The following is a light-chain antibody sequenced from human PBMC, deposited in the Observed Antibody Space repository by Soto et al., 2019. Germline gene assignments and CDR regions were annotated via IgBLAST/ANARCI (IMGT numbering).Light chain of an antibody. CDR1: NGHSNSI. CDR3: ETWDRNTQV. CDR2: VEGSGSY. V-gene: IGLV4-60*02. J-gene: IGLJ2*01. Sequence: QLVLTQSSSASASLGSSIKLTCTLSNGHSNSIIGWHQQQPGKAPRYLMKVEGSGSYKKGSAVSGRFSGSSSGADRYLTISNLQFEDEADYYCETWDRNTQVFGGGTKLTVL.